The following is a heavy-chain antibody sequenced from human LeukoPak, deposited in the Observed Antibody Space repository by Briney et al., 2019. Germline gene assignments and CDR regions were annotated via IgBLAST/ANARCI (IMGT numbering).Heavy chain of an antibody. Sequence: GASLRLSCAASGFTFSGYAMSWVRQAPGKGLEWVSAISGSGGSTYYADSVKGRFTISRDNSKNTLYLQMNSLRAEDTAVYYCAKDHEVLRIVVVPAAFDYWGQGTLVTVSS. CDR2: ISGSGGST. V-gene: IGHV3-23*01. CDR1: GFTFSGYA. D-gene: IGHD2-2*01. CDR3: AKDHEVLRIVVVPAAFDY. J-gene: IGHJ4*02.